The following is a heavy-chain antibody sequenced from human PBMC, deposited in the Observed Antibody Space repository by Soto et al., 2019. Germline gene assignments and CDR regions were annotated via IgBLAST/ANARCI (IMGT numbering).Heavy chain of an antibody. Sequence: QVQLVQSGAEVKKPGASVKVSCKASGYTFTSYGISWVRQAPGQGLEWMGSISAYNGNTNYAQKLQGRVTMTTDTSTSTAYMELRSLRSDDTAVYYCARVSYCSGGSCYPNYYYYYMDVWGKGTTVTVSS. V-gene: IGHV1-18*01. CDR2: ISAYNGNT. CDR1: GYTFTSYG. D-gene: IGHD2-15*01. J-gene: IGHJ6*03. CDR3: ARVSYCSGGSCYPNYYYYYMDV.